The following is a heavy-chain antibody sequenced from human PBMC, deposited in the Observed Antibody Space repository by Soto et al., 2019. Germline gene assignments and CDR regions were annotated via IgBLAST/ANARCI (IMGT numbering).Heavy chain of an antibody. CDR3: AKEATVKLTYYYYYGMDV. D-gene: IGHD4-17*01. J-gene: IGHJ6*02. V-gene: IGHV3-23*01. CDR1: GFTFGGYA. Sequence: SIRLSGAADGFTFGGYAMTWVRQAPGKGLEWVSAISGSGGSTYYADSVKGRFTISRDNSKNTLYLQMNSLRAEDTAVYYCAKEATVKLTYYYYYGMDVWGRGTTVIVSS. CDR2: ISGSGGST.